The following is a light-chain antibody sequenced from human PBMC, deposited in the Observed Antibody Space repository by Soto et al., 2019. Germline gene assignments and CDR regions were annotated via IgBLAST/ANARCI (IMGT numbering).Light chain of an antibody. CDR1: QSVSSNY. Sequence: EIVLTQSPGTLSLSPGERATLSCRASQSVSSNYLTWYQQKPGQAPRLLIYGASRRATGIPDRFSGSGSGTDFTLTISRLEPQDFAVYYCQQYGSSPITFGQGTRLEIK. CDR3: QQYGSSPIT. V-gene: IGKV3-20*01. J-gene: IGKJ5*01. CDR2: GAS.